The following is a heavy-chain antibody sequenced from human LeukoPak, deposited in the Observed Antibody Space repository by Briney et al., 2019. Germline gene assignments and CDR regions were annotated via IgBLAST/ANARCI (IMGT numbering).Heavy chain of an antibody. CDR3: ARITYDYVWGSYRNGY. V-gene: IGHV4-34*01. Sequence: SETLSLTCAVYGGSFSGYYWSWIRQPPGKGLEWIGEINHSGSTNYNPSLKSRVTISVDTSKNQFSLKLSSVTAADTAVYYCARITYDYVWGSYRNGYWGQGTLVTVSS. D-gene: IGHD3-16*02. CDR2: INHSGST. J-gene: IGHJ4*02. CDR1: GGSFSGYY.